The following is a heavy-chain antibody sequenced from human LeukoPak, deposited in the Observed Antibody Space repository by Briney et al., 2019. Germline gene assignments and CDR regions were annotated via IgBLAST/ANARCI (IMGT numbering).Heavy chain of an antibody. Sequence: ASVKVSCKASGYTFTGYYMHWVRQAPGQGLEWMGWINPNSGGTNYAQKFQGRVTMTRDTSISTAYMELSRLRSDDTAVYYCARDSPYYEFWSAKPGSMDVWGQGTTVTVSS. CDR2: INPNSGGT. CDR3: ARDSPYYEFWSAKPGSMDV. CDR1: GYTFTGYY. V-gene: IGHV1-2*02. D-gene: IGHD3-3*01. J-gene: IGHJ6*02.